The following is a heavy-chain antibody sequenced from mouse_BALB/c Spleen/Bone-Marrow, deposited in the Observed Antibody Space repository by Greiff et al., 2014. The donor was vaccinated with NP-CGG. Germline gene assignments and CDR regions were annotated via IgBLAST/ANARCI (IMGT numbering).Heavy chain of an antibody. J-gene: IGHJ2*01. Sequence: EVQRVESGGGLVQPGGSLKLSCAASGFTLSSYGMSWVRQTPDKRLELVASINSNGGSTYYPDSVKGRFTISRDNAKNTLSLQMSSLKSEDTAMYYCARGNYGNDVDYFDYWGQGTTLTVSS. CDR1: GFTLSSYG. CDR3: ARGNYGNDVDYFDY. CDR2: INSNGGST. V-gene: IGHV5-6-3*01. D-gene: IGHD2-2*01.